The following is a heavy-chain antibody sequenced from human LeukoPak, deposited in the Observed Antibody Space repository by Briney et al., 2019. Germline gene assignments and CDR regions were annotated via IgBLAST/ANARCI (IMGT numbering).Heavy chain of an antibody. J-gene: IGHJ4*02. CDR3: SKDYSFSNFN. Sequence: PGGSLRPSCAASGFMFPNHWMTWVRQAPGQGLEWVANINERGSETYYADYVKGRFTISRDNTKKSLFLQLNSLSVEDTAMYYYSKDYSFSNFNWGQGTLVPVSS. CDR1: GFMFPNHW. D-gene: IGHD2-15*01. V-gene: IGHV3-7*01. CDR2: INERGSET.